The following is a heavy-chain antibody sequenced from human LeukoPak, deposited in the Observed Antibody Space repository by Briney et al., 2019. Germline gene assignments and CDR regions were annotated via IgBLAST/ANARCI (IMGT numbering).Heavy chain of an antibody. CDR2: ISAYNGNT. J-gene: IGHJ3*02. D-gene: IGHD4-23*01. V-gene: IGHV1-18*01. CDR3: ARSPRVIDYGGNSACCAFDI. Sequence: ASVKVSCKASGYTFTSYGISWVRQAPGQGLEWMGWISAYNGNTNYAQKLQGRVTMTTDTSTSTAYMELSSLRSEDTAVYYCARSPRVIDYGGNSACCAFDIWGQGTMVTVSS. CDR1: GYTFTSYG.